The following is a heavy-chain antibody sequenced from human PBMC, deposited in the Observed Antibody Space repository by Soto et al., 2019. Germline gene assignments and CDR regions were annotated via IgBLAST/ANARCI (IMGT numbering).Heavy chain of an antibody. D-gene: IGHD6-6*01. V-gene: IGHV1-18*01. CDR2: ISAYNGNT. CDR1: GYTFTSYG. Sequence: SVEVSCKASGYTFTSYGISWVRQAPGQGLEWMGWISAYNGNTNYAQKLQGRVTMTTDTSTSTAYMELRSLRSDDTAVYYCARDLGYSSSSLLDYWGQGTMVTVS. CDR3: ARDLGYSSSSLLDY. J-gene: IGHJ4*02.